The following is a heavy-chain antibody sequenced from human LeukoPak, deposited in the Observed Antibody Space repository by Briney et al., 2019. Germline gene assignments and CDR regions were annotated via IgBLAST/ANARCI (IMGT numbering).Heavy chain of an antibody. D-gene: IGHD3-10*01. CDR1: GASISSGSYY. CDR2: IYTSGST. V-gene: IGHV4-61*02. CDR3: AASGRTPYYYYYMDV. Sequence: SETLSLTCPVSGASISSGSYYWSWIRQPAGKGLEWIGRIYTSGSTNYNPSLQSRVTISSDTSKNQFSLKMTSVTAADTAVYYCAASGRTPYYYYYMDVWGKGTTVTVSS. J-gene: IGHJ6*03.